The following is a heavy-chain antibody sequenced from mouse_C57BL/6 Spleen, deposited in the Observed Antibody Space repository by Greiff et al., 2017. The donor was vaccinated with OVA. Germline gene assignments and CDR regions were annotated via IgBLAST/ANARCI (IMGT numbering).Heavy chain of an antibody. J-gene: IGHJ2*01. CDR2: IYPSDSET. Sequence: QVQLQQPGAELVRPGSSVKLSCKASGYTFTSYWMDWVKQRPGQGLEWIGNIYPSDSETHYNQKFKDKATLTVDKSSSTAYMQLSSLTSEDSAVYDCARATMVTTRDYFDYWGQGTTLTVSS. V-gene: IGHV1-61*01. CDR1: GYTFTSYW. D-gene: IGHD2-2*01. CDR3: ARATMVTTRDYFDY.